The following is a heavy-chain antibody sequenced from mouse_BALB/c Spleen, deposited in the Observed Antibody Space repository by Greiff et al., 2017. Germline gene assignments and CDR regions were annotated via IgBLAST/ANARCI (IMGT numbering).Heavy chain of an antibody. Sequence: EVQGVESGGGLVKPGGSLKLSCAASGFTFSSYAMSWVRQTPEKRLEWVASISSGGSTYYPDSVKGRFTISRDNARNILYLQMSSLRSEDTAMYYCASLKLGLYAMDYWGQGTSVTVSS. D-gene: IGHD4-1*01. J-gene: IGHJ4*01. V-gene: IGHV5-6-5*01. CDR1: GFTFSSYA. CDR2: ISSGGST. CDR3: ASLKLGLYAMDY.